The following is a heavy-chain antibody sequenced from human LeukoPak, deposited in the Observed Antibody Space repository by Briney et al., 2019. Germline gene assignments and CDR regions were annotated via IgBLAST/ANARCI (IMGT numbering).Heavy chain of an antibody. Sequence: PGGSLRLSCAASGFTFSSYAMSWVRQAPGKGLEWVSAISGSGGSTYYADSVKGRFTISRDNSKNMLYLQMNSLRAEDTAVYYCAKDKGYSSGWPFDYWGQGTLVTVSS. J-gene: IGHJ4*02. D-gene: IGHD6-19*01. CDR3: AKDKGYSSGWPFDY. CDR1: GFTFSSYA. CDR2: ISGSGGST. V-gene: IGHV3-23*01.